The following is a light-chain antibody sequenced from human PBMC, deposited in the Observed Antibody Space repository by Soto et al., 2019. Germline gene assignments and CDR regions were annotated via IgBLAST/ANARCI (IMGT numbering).Light chain of an antibody. CDR1: SSDVGVYNY. J-gene: IGLJ1*01. CDR3: SSYTSSGTCV. V-gene: IGLV2-14*01. Sequence: QSALTQPASVSGSPGQSITISCTGTSSDVGVYNYVSWYQQHPGKAPKLMIYEVSDRPSGVSNRFSGSKSGNTASLTISGLQAEDEADYYCSSYTSSGTCVFGTGTKLTVL. CDR2: EVS.